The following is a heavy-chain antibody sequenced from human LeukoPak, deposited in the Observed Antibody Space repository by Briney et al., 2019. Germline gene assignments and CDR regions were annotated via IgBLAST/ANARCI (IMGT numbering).Heavy chain of an antibody. CDR1: GFTFSSYS. D-gene: IGHD2-2*02. J-gene: IGHJ6*02. CDR2: IYSGGST. V-gene: IGHV3-66*01. Sequence: GGSLRLSCAASGFTFSSYSMNWVRRAPGKGLGWVSVIYSGGSTYYADSVKGRFTISRDNSKNTLYLQMNSLRAEDTAVYYCARDSNTASTIPLDVWGQGTTVTVSS. CDR3: ARDSNTASTIPLDV.